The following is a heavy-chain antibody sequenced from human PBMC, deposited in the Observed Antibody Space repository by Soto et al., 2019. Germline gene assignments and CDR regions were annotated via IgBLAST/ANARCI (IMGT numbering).Heavy chain of an antibody. V-gene: IGHV3-74*01. CDR1: GFTFSTYW. D-gene: IGHD3-10*01. CDR2: INLNGRST. J-gene: IGHJ4*02. Sequence: PGGSLRLSCAASGFTFSTYWMHWVRQAPGKGLVWVSRINLNGRSTTYADSVKGRFTISRDNAENTLYLQMSSLRADDTAVYYCAREIYSGSYFDYWGQGTLVTVSS. CDR3: AREIYSGSYFDY.